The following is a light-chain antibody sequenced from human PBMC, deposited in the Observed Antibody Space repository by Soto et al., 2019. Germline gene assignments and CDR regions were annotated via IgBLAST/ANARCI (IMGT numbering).Light chain of an antibody. J-gene: IGLJ2*01. CDR1: SGHSSYA. Sequence: QSVLTQSPSASASLGASVKLTCTLSSGHSSYAIAWHQQQPEKGPRYLMKLNSDGSHSKGDGIPDRFSGSSSGAERYLTSSSLQSEDGADYYCQTWGTGIHVVFGGGTQLTVL. CDR2: LNSDGSH. V-gene: IGLV4-69*01. CDR3: QTWGTGIHVV.